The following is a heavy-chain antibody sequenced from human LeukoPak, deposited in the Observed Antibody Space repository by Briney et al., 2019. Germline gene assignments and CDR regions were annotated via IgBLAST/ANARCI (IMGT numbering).Heavy chain of an antibody. CDR2: ISSSNSNI. Sequence: GGSLRLSRAASGSTFSTYTMNWVRQAPGKGLEWISYISSSNSNIYYADSVRGRFTISRDNAKNSLFLQMNSLRDEDTAVYYCARGRDWGFDYWGQGTLVTVSS. J-gene: IGHJ4*02. D-gene: IGHD7-27*01. CDR3: ARGRDWGFDY. CDR1: GSTFSTYT. V-gene: IGHV3-48*02.